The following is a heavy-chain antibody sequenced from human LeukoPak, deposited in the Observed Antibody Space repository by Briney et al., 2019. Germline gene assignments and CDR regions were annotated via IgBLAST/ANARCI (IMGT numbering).Heavy chain of an antibody. J-gene: IGHJ5*02. V-gene: IGHV4-4*02. CDR2: IYHSGST. D-gene: IGHD3-10*01. Sequence: SETLPLTCAVSGGSISSSNWWSGVRQPPGKGLGGIGEIYHSGSTNYNPSLKSRVTISVDKSKNQFSLKLSSVTAADTAVYYCARDGMYYYGLGRRGWFDPWGQGTLITVSS. CDR3: ARDGMYYYGLGRRGWFDP. CDR1: GGSISSSNW.